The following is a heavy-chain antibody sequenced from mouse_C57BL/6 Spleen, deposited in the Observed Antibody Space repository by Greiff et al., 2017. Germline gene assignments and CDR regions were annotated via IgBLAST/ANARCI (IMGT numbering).Heavy chain of an antibody. J-gene: IGHJ1*03. CDR3: ARRYGSRTLYWYFEV. CDR1: GFTFSDYG. CDR2: ISSGSSTI. Sequence: DVMLVESGGGLVKPGGSLKLSCAASGFTFSDYGMHWVRQAPEKGLEWVAYISSGSSTIYYADTVKGRFTISRDNAKNTLFLQMTSLRSEDTAMYYCARRYGSRTLYWYFEVWGTGTTVTVSS. D-gene: IGHD1-1*01. V-gene: IGHV5-17*01.